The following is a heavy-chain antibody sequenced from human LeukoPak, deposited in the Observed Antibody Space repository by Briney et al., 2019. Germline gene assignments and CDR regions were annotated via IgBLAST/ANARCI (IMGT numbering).Heavy chain of an antibody. CDR3: A. V-gene: IGHV4-39*01. CDR1: GGSITSSLYF. Sequence: SETLSLTCTVSGGSITSSLYFWGWLRQPPGQGLVWVRSIYYGANTYYTPSLKRRLSISVDTSTKQVSLKLRSVTAADTALYFIAGGQ. J-gene: IGHJ1*01. CDR2: IYYGANT.